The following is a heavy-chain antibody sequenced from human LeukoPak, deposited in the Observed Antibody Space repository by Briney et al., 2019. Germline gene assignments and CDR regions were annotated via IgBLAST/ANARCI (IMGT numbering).Heavy chain of an antibody. V-gene: IGHV3-23*01. CDR1: GFTFSSHA. D-gene: IGHD3-10*02. J-gene: IGHJ6*03. CDR3: AKDGHVTYHYFHMDV. Sequence: GGSLRLSCAVSGFTFSSHAMSWVRQAPGKGLEWLSCISASDGATWYADSVKGRFTISRDNSENTLYLQMNDLRAEDTAIYYCAKDGHVTYHYFHMDVWGKGTTVIVSS. CDR2: ISASDGAT.